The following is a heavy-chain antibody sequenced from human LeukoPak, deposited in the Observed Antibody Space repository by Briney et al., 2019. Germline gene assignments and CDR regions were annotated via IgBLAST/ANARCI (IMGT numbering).Heavy chain of an antibody. V-gene: IGHV3-23*01. Sequence: PGGSLRLSCAASGFTFSSYAMSWVRQAPGKGLEWVSAISGSGGRIYSADSVKGRFTISRDNSKSTLYLQMNSLRAEDTAVYYCARGRWLQLNYWGQGTLVTVSS. CDR3: ARGRWLQLNY. CDR2: ISGSGGRI. CDR1: GFTFSSYA. J-gene: IGHJ4*02. D-gene: IGHD5-24*01.